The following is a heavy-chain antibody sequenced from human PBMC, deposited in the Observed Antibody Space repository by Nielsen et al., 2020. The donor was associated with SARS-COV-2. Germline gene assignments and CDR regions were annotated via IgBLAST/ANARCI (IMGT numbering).Heavy chain of an antibody. D-gene: IGHD3-10*01. J-gene: IGHJ6*02. CDR3: AKSPYYYGSGSYYWDV. Sequence: VRQAPGKGLEWVSAISGSGGSTYYADSVKGRFTISRDNSKNTLYLQMNSLRAEDTAVYYCAKSPYYYGSGSYYWDVWGQGTTVTVSS. CDR2: ISGSGGST. V-gene: IGHV3-23*01.